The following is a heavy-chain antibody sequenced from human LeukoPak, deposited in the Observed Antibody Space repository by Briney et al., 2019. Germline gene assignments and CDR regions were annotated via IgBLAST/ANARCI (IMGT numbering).Heavy chain of an antibody. V-gene: IGHV1-2*02. Sequence: ASVKVSCKASGYTFTGYYMHWVRQAPGQGLEWMGWINPNSGGTNYAQKFQGRVTMTRDTSISTAYMELSRLRSDDTAVYYCAAYPYYYDTSYFDYWGQGTLVTVSS. D-gene: IGHD3-22*01. CDR1: GYTFTGYY. CDR3: AAYPYYYDTSYFDY. CDR2: INPNSGGT. J-gene: IGHJ4*02.